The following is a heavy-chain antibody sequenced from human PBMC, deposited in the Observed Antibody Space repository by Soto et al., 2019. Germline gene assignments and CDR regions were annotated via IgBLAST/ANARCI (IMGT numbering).Heavy chain of an antibody. D-gene: IGHD6-19*01. Sequence: SETLSLTCSVSGGSISGHYWTWIRQPPGKGLEWIGYIFYSGSTNYNPSLKSRVTISVDTSKNQFSLKMSSVTAADTAVYYCARVGSSGWSPDYWGRGTLVTVSS. CDR2: IFYSGST. V-gene: IGHV4-59*11. CDR1: GGSISGHY. CDR3: ARVGSSGWSPDY. J-gene: IGHJ4*02.